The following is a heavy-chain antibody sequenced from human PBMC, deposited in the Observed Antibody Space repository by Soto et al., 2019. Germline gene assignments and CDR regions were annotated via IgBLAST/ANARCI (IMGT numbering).Heavy chain of an antibody. Sequence: ASVNVSCKASGYTFTSYGISWVRQAPGQGLEWMGWISAYNGNTNYAQKLQGRVTMTTDTSTSTAYMELRSLRSDDTAVYYCARGRLLFPYFGNDDYWGPGTLVTVSS. CDR2: ISAYNGNT. V-gene: IGHV1-18*01. D-gene: IGHD1-1*01. CDR3: ARGRLLFPYFGNDDY. CDR1: GYTFTSYG. J-gene: IGHJ4*02.